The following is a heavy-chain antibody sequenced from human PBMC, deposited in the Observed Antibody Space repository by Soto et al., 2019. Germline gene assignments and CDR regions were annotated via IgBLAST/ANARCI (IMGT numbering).Heavy chain of an antibody. CDR3: ARDKITGLFDY. J-gene: IGHJ4*02. D-gene: IGHD2-8*02. CDR1: RFTVSRKY. Sequence: PGGSLRLSCAASRFTVSRKYMSWVRQAPGKGLEWVAVIHSGGSTYYADSVKGRFTISVDTSKNQFSLKLTSVTAADTAVYYCARDKITGLFDYWGQGTLVTVSS. V-gene: IGHV3-66*01. CDR2: IHSGGST.